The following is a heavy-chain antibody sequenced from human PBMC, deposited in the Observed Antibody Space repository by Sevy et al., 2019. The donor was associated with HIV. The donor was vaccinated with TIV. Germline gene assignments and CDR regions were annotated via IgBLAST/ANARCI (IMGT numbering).Heavy chain of an antibody. CDR1: GGSVSSGSYY. J-gene: IGHJ6*02. CDR2: IYYSGST. V-gene: IGHV4-61*01. Sequence: SENLSLTCTVSGGSVSSGSYYWSWIRQPPGKGLEWIGYIYYSGSTNYNPSLKSRVTISVDTSKNQFSLKLSSVTAADTAVYYCARVTIVCYYYYYGMDVWGQGTTVTVSS. D-gene: IGHD3-16*02. CDR3: ARVTIVCYYYYYGMDV.